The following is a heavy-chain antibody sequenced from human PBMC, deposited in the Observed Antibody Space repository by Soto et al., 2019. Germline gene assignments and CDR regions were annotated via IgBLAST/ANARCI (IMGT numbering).Heavy chain of an antibody. Sequence: PSETLSLTCTVSGGSISSGGYYWNWIRQHPGKGLEWIGSIYYSGSTNYNPSLKSRVTISVDTSKNQFSLKLRSVTAADTAVYYCARTYGGYYDYWGQGTLVTVSS. CDR2: IYYSGST. D-gene: IGHD2-8*01. CDR3: ARTYGGYYDY. V-gene: IGHV4-61*08. J-gene: IGHJ4*02. CDR1: GGSISSGGYY.